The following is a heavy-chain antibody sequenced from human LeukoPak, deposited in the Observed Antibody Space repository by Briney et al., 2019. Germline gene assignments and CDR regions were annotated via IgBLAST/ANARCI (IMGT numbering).Heavy chain of an antibody. CDR3: ARVSGYDILTGYYHPRFNYYFDY. CDR1: GGSFTGYY. V-gene: IGHV4-34*01. CDR2: INHSGST. Sequence: NPSETLSLTCAVYGGSFTGYYWSWIRQPPGKGLEWIGEINHSGSTNYNPSLKSRVTISVDTSKNQFSLKLSSVTAADTAVYYCARVSGYDILTGYYHPRFNYYFDYWGQGTLVTVSS. D-gene: IGHD3-9*01. J-gene: IGHJ4*02.